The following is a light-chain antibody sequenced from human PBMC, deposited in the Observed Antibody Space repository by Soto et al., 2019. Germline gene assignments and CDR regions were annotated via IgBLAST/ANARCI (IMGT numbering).Light chain of an antibody. CDR3: QRSHTSPLT. V-gene: IGKV1-9*01. J-gene: IGKJ4*01. CDR1: QGISSN. CDR2: AAS. Sequence: EIQLTQSPSTLSASLGERATISCRASQGISSNLAWYQQKPGQAPKLLIYAASTAQTGVPSRFGGSGSGTDFTLSISPLQHEVFANYYYQRSHTSPLTFGGGTKVEI.